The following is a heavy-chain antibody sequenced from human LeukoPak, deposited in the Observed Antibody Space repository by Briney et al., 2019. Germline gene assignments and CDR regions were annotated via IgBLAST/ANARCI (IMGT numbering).Heavy chain of an antibody. D-gene: IGHD6-19*01. CDR3: AKDRSIAVAGIIDY. CDR1: GFTFGSYG. V-gene: IGHV3-30*02. J-gene: IGHJ4*02. Sequence: GGSLRLSCAASGFTFGSYGMHWVRQAPGKGLEWVTFIRSDGSNKYYADSVKGRFTISRDNSKNTLYLQMNSLRAEDTAVYYCAKDRSIAVAGIIDYWGQGTLVAVSS. CDR2: IRSDGSNK.